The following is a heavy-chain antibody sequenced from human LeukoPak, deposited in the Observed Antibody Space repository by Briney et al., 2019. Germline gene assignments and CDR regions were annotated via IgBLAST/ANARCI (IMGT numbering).Heavy chain of an antibody. CDR3: ARDWHSSSWYGD. V-gene: IGHV1-2*02. Sequence: ASVKVSCKASGYTFTGYYMHWVRQAPGQGLEWMGWINPNSGGTNYAQKFQGRVTMTRDTSISTAYMELSRLRSDDTAVYYCARDWHSSSWYGDWGQGTLVTVSS. CDR1: GYTFTGYY. CDR2: INPNSGGT. D-gene: IGHD6-13*01. J-gene: IGHJ4*02.